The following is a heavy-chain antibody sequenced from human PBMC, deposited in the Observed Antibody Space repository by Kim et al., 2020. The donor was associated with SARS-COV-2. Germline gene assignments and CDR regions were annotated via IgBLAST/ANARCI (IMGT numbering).Heavy chain of an antibody. Sequence: GGSLRLSCAASEFTFSSHWMTWVRQAPGEGPEWVANINQDGSTQNYVGSVRGRFTISRDNAKNSLFLQMNSLRVEDTAVYYCTNDGGFNRFEYWGQGTLVTVSS. CDR1: EFTFSSHW. CDR3: TNDGGFNRFEY. D-gene: IGHD6-25*01. CDR2: INQDGSTQ. V-gene: IGHV3-7*03. J-gene: IGHJ4*02.